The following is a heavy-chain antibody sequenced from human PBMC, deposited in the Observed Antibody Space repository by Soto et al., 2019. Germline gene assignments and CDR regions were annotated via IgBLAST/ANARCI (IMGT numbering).Heavy chain of an antibody. CDR1: GGSVSSGSYY. V-gene: IGHV4-61*01. D-gene: IGHD3-16*01. CDR3: AREGNMMAGGRSYYYYGMDV. Sequence: KPSETLSLTCTVSGGSVSSGSYYWSWIRQPPGKGLEWIGYIYYSGSTNYNPSLKSRVTISVDTSKNQFSLKLSSVTAADTAVYYCAREGNMMAGGRSYYYYGMDVWGQGTTVTVSS. J-gene: IGHJ6*02. CDR2: IYYSGST.